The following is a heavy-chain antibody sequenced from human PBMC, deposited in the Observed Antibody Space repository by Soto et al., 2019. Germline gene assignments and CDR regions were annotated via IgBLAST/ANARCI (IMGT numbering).Heavy chain of an antibody. D-gene: IGHD3-3*01. V-gene: IGHV5-10-1*01. CDR2: IDPSDSQT. Sequence: GESLKISCKGSGYSFAGYWITWVRQKPGKGLEWMGRIDPSDSQTYYSPSFRGHVTISATKSITTVFLQWSSLRASDTAIYYCARDPHEFWTSYWFDPWGQGTPVTVS. J-gene: IGHJ5*02. CDR3: ARDPHEFWTSYWFDP. CDR1: GYSFAGYW.